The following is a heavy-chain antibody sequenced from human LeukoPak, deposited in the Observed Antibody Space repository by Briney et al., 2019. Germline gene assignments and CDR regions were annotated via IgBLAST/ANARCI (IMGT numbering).Heavy chain of an antibody. CDR1: GFTVSSNY. CDR2: IYSGGST. V-gene: IGHV3-53*01. CDR3: ARGSMVRGARYYYYMDV. D-gene: IGHD3-10*01. Sequence: GGSLRLSCAASGFTVSSNYMSWVRQAPGKGLEWVSVIYSGGSTYYADSVKGRFTISRDNSKNTLYLQMNSLRAEDTAVYYCARGSMVRGARYYYYMDVWGKGTTVTVSS. J-gene: IGHJ6*03.